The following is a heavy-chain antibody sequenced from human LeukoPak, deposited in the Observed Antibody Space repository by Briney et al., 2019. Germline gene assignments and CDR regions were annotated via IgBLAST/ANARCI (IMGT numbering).Heavy chain of an antibody. CDR3: ARPNYYDSSGLNWFDP. V-gene: IGHV1-18*01. CDR2: ISAYNGNT. J-gene: IGHJ5*02. D-gene: IGHD3-22*01. Sequence: ASVKVSCKASGYTFTSYGISWVRQAPGQGLEWMGWISAYNGNTNYAQKLQGRVTMTTDTSTSTAYMELRSLRSDDTAVYYCARPNYYDSSGLNWFDPRGQGTLVTVSS. CDR1: GYTFTSYG.